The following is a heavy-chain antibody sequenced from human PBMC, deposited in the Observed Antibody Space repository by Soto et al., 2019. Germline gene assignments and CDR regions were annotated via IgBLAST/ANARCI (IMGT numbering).Heavy chain of an antibody. D-gene: IGHD2-15*01. V-gene: IGHV3-30*18. CDR1: AFTFSSYG. CDR2: ISYDGSDK. CDR3: AKGVVVATTSFQH. J-gene: IGHJ1*01. Sequence: QVQLVESGGGVVQPGRSLRLSCAASAFTFSSYGMHWVRQAPGKGLEWVAVISYDGSDKYYADSVKGRFTISRDNSNNTLYLQMDSRRAEDTAVYYCAKGVVVATTSFQHWGQGTLVTVSS.